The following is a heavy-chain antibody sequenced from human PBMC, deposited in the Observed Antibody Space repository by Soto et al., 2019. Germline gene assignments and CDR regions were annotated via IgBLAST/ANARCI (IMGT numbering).Heavy chain of an antibody. Sequence: QVQLQQWGAGLLKPSETLSLTCAVYGGSFSGYYWSWIRQPPGKGLEWIGEINHSGSTNYNPSLKSRVTISVDQSKNQFSLKLSSVTAAATAVYYCAREVTMVRGVTYYYYMDVWGKGTTVTVSS. CDR1: GGSFSGYY. V-gene: IGHV4-34*01. D-gene: IGHD3-10*01. CDR2: INHSGST. J-gene: IGHJ6*03. CDR3: AREVTMVRGVTYYYYMDV.